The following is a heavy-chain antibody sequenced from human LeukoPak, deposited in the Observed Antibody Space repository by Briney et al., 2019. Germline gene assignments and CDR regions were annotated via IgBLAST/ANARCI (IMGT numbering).Heavy chain of an antibody. Sequence: GGSLRLSCAASGFTFSSYSMNWVRQAPGKGLEWVSYISSSSSTIYYADSVKGRFTISRDNSKNTLYLQMNSLRAEDTAVYYCARQGSVVAANFDYWGQGTLVTVSS. V-gene: IGHV3-48*01. J-gene: IGHJ4*02. CDR2: ISSSSSTI. D-gene: IGHD2-15*01. CDR3: ARQGSVVAANFDY. CDR1: GFTFSSYS.